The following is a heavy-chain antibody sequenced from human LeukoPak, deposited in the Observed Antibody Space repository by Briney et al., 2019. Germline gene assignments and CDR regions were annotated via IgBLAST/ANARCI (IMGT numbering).Heavy chain of an antibody. CDR3: ARGSPPRRNYDSRGYYSYYFDY. CDR2: ISGYNGKT. Sequence: GASVKVSCKASGYTFNTYGITWVRQAPGQGLEWMGWISGYNGKTKYAQKLQDRVTMTTDTSTTTAYMELRSLRSDDTAVYYCARGSPPRRNYDSRGYYSYYFDYWGQGTLVTVSS. J-gene: IGHJ4*02. V-gene: IGHV1-18*01. CDR1: GYTFNTYG. D-gene: IGHD3-22*01.